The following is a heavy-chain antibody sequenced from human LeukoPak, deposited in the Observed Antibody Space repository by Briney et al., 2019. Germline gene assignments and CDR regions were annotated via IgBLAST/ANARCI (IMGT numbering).Heavy chain of an antibody. J-gene: IGHJ4*02. D-gene: IGHD3-22*01. CDR2: IYYSGST. CDR3: ARVKGPKAYYYDSSGYYYFDY. V-gene: IGHV4-39*07. Sequence: SETLSLTCTVSGGSISSSSYYWGWLRQPRGKGLEWTGSIYYSGSTYYNPSLKSRVTISVDTSKNQFSLKLSSVTAADTAVYYCARVKGPKAYYYDSSGYYYFDYWGQGTLVTVSS. CDR1: GGSISSSSYY.